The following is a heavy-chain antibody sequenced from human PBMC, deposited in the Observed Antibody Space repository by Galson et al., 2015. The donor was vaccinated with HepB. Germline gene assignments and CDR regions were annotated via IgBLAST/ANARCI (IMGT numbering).Heavy chain of an antibody. CDR2: ISAYNGNT. CDR1: GYTFTSYG. Sequence: SVKVSCKASGYTFTSYGISWVRQAPGQGLEWMGWISAYNGNTNYAQKLQGRVAMTTDTSTSTAYMELRSLRSDDTAVYYCARDKGDSSSWFLAPLGWFDPWGQGTLVTVSS. V-gene: IGHV1-18*01. D-gene: IGHD6-13*01. J-gene: IGHJ5*02. CDR3: ARDKGDSSSWFLAPLGWFDP.